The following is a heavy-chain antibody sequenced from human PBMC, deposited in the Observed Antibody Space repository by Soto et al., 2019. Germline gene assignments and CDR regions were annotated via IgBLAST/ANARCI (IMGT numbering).Heavy chain of an antibody. CDR2: ISAYNGNT. V-gene: IGHV1-18*01. CDR1: GYTFTSYG. Sequence: ASVKVSCKASGYTFTSYGISWVRQAPGQGLEWMGWISAYNGNTNYAQKFQGRVTITVDESTSTAYMELSSLRSEDTAVYYCARVSSSWSVTYYGMDVWGQGTTVTVSS. CDR3: ARVSSSWSVTYYGMDV. J-gene: IGHJ6*02. D-gene: IGHD6-13*01.